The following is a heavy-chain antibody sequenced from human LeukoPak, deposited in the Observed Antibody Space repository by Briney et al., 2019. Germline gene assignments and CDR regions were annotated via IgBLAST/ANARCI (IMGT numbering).Heavy chain of an antibody. CDR2: IYSGGST. J-gene: IGHJ4*02. CDR1: GFTVSSNY. V-gene: IGHV3-53*05. Sequence: GGSLRLSCAASGFTVSSNYMSWVRQAPGKGLEWVSVIYSGGSTYYADSVKGRFTISRDNSKNTLYLQMNSLRAEDTAVYYCARDGGWFGELYFDYWGQGTLVTVSS. CDR3: ARDGGWFGELYFDY. D-gene: IGHD3-10*01.